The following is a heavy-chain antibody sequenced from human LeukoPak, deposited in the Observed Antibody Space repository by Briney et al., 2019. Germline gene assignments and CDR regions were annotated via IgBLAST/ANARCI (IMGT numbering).Heavy chain of an antibody. CDR3: VIDFWSGYYKEGDDY. Sequence: SETLSLTCTVSGGSISSSSYYWGWIRQPPGKGLEWIGSIYYSGSTYYNPSLKSRVTISVDTSKNQFSLKLSSVTAADTAVYYCVIDFWSGYYKEGDDYWGQGTLVTVSS. J-gene: IGHJ4*02. CDR2: IYYSGST. V-gene: IGHV4-39*01. CDR1: GGSISSSSYY. D-gene: IGHD3-3*01.